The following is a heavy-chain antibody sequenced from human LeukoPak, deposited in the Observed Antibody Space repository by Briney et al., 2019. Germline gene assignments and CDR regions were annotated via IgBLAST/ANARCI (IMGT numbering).Heavy chain of an antibody. CDR1: GFTFDDYG. V-gene: IGHV3-20*04. J-gene: IGHJ3*02. CDR3: ARVHSSSRNYDAFDI. Sequence: GGSLRLSCAASGFTFDDYGMSWVRQAPGKGLEWVSGINWNGGSTGYADSVKGRFTISRDNAKNSLYLQMNSLRAEDTALYYCARVHSSSRNYDAFDIWGQGTMVTVSS. D-gene: IGHD6-13*01. CDR2: INWNGGST.